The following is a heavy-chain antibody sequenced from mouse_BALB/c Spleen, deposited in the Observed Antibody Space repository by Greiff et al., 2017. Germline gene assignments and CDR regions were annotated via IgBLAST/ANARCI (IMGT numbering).Heavy chain of an antibody. CDR1: GYSITSDYA. CDR3: ARSDYYGIWYFDV. D-gene: IGHD1-1*01. J-gene: IGHJ1*01. CDR2: ISYSGST. V-gene: IGHV3-2*02. Sequence: EVKLVESGPGLVKPSQSLSLTCTVTGYSITSDYAWNWIRQFPGNKLEWMGYISYSGSTSYNPSLKSRISITRDTSKNQFFLQLNSVTTEDTATYYCARSDYYGIWYFDVWGAGTTVSVSS.